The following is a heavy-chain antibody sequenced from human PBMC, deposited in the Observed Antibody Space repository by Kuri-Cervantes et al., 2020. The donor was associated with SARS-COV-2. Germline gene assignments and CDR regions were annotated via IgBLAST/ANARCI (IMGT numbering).Heavy chain of an antibody. Sequence: ESLKISCTVSGGSISSYYWSWIRQPAGKGLEWIGRIYTSGSTNYNPSLKSRVTMSVDTSKNQFSLKLSSVTAADTAVYYCARDPNYYDSSANEGFDYWGQGTLVTVSS. J-gene: IGHJ4*02. CDR1: GGSISSYY. V-gene: IGHV4-4*07. CDR2: IYTSGST. D-gene: IGHD3-22*01. CDR3: ARDPNYYDSSANEGFDY.